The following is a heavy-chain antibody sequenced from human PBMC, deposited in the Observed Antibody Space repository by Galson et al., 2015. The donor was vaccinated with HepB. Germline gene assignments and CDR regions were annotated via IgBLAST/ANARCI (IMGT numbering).Heavy chain of an antibody. CDR2: ISYDGSNK. V-gene: IGHV3-30-3*01. Sequence: SLRLSCAASGFTFSSYAMHWVRQAPGKGLEWVAVISYDGSNKYYADSVKGRFTISRDNSKNTLYLQMNSLRAEDTAVYYCTGGGDYGSDYWGQGTLVTVSS. D-gene: IGHD4-17*01. CDR3: TGGGDYGSDY. CDR1: GFTFSSYA. J-gene: IGHJ4*02.